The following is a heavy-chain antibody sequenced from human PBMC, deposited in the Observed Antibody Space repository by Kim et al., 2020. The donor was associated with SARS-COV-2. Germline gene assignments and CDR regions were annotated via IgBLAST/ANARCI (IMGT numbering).Heavy chain of an antibody. CDR1: GFTFNNYA. CDR3: AKVTSGISGWFEYFQH. J-gene: IGHJ1*01. V-gene: IGHV3-23*01. D-gene: IGHD6-19*01. Sequence: GGSLRLSCAASGFTFNNYAMSWVRQAPGKGLEWVSGIRDSGGSTKYADSVKGRFPISRDNTKNTLYLQMDSLRAEDTAVYYCAKVTSGISGWFEYFQHWGQGTLVTVSS. CDR2: IRDSGGST.